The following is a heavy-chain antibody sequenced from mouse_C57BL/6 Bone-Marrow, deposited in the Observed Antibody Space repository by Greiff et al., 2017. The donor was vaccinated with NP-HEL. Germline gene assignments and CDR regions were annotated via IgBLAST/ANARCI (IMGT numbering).Heavy chain of an antibody. D-gene: IGHD1-1*01. CDR3: ARDGYYGSSSPFAY. V-gene: IGHV1-69*01. CDR2: IDPSDSYT. J-gene: IGHJ3*01. Sequence: QVQLKQSGAELVMPGASVKLSCKASGYTFTSYWMHWVKQRPGQGLEWIGEIDPSDSYTNYNQKFKGKSTLTVDKSSSTAYMQLSSLTSEDSAVYYCARDGYYGSSSPFAYWGQGTLVTVSA. CDR1: GYTFTSYW.